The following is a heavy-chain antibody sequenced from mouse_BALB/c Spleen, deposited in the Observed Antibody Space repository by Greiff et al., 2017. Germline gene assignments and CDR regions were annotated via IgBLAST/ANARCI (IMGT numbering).Heavy chain of an antibody. Sequence: DVKLVESGGGLVKPGGSLKLSCAASGFTFSSYAMSWVRQTPEKRLEWVATISSGGSYTYYPDSVKGRFTISRDNAKNTLYLQMSSLRSEDTAMYYCARTDRDYWGQGTSVTVSS. V-gene: IGHV5-9-3*01. CDR3: ARTDRDY. J-gene: IGHJ4*01. CDR1: GFTFSSYA. CDR2: ISSGGSYT.